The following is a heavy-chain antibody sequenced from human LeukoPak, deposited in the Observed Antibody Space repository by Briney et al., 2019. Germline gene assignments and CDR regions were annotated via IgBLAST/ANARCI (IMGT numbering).Heavy chain of an antibody. CDR3: ARDSCTISSCYSRPDYYSYYYMDV. Sequence: ASVKVSCKTSGYTFTGYYMHWVRQAPGQGLEWMGWINPNSGGTVYAQQFQGRLTVTRDTSVSTAYMELSRLSSDDTAIYYCARDSCTISSCYSRPDYYSYYYMDVWGKGTTVTVSS. CDR1: GYTFTGYY. V-gene: IGHV1-2*02. J-gene: IGHJ6*03. D-gene: IGHD2-2*01. CDR2: INPNSGGT.